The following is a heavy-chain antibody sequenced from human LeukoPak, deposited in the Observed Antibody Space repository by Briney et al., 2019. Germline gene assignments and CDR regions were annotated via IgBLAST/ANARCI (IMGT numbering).Heavy chain of an antibody. Sequence: ASVKVSCKASGYTFTSYAMHWVRQAPGQRLEWMGWINAGNGNTKYSQKFQGRVTMTRNTSISTAYMELSSLRSDDTAVYYCARGPHERSGYPDDWGQGTLVTVSS. CDR3: ARGPHERSGYPDD. CDR1: GYTFTSYA. V-gene: IGHV1-3*01. CDR2: INAGNGNT. D-gene: IGHD3-22*01. J-gene: IGHJ4*02.